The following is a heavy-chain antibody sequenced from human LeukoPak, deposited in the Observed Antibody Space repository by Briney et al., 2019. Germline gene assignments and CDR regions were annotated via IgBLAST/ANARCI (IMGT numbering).Heavy chain of an antibody. CDR1: GFTFSSYA. D-gene: IGHD6-13*01. V-gene: IGHV3-30-3*01. Sequence: PGGSLRLSCAASGFTFSSYAMHWVRQAPGKGLEWVAVISYDGSNKYYADSVKGRFTISRDNSKNTLYLQMNSLRAEDTAVYYCARDRYSSSWPDYWGQGTLVTVSS. CDR2: ISYDGSNK. CDR3: ARDRYSSSWPDY. J-gene: IGHJ4*02.